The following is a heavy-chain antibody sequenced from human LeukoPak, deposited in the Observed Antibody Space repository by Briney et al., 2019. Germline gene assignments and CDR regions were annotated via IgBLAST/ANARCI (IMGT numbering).Heavy chain of an antibody. V-gene: IGHV1-2*02. Sequence: ASVKVSCKASGYTFTGYYMHWVRQAPGQGLERMGWINPNSGGTNYAQKFQGRVTMTRDTSISTAYMELSRLRSDDTAVYYCARDRPVDYGMDVWGQGTTVTVSS. J-gene: IGHJ6*02. CDR1: GYTFTGYY. CDR2: INPNSGGT. D-gene: IGHD4-23*01. CDR3: ARDRPVDYGMDV.